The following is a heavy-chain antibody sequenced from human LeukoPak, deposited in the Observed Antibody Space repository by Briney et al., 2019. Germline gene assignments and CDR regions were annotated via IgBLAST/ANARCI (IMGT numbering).Heavy chain of an antibody. CDR2: ISSGSGGI. J-gene: IGHJ4*02. CDR1: GFTFSSYS. D-gene: IGHD6-13*01. V-gene: IGHV3-21*01. Sequence: GGSLRLSCAASGFTFSSYSMTWLRQAPGKGLEWASSISSGSGGIYYTDSVKGRFTISRDNAKNSVYLEMNSLRAEDTAVYYCARGLSSSWQYFDYWGQGTLVTVSS. CDR3: ARGLSSSWQYFDY.